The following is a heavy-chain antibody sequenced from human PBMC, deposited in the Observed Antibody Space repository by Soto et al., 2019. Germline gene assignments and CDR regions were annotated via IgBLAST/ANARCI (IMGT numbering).Heavy chain of an antibody. V-gene: IGHV3-11*06. J-gene: IGHJ6*02. CDR3: ARDVYRYSSSSPEDV. CDR2: ISSSSRTT. Sequence: GALRLSCAASGFTFSDYYMSWIRQAPGKGLDWVAYISSSSRTTKYGDSVKGRFTISRDNAKNSLFLQMNSLRGEDTAVYYCARDVYRYSSSSPEDVWGQGTTVTVSS. D-gene: IGHD6-6*01. CDR1: GFTFSDYY.